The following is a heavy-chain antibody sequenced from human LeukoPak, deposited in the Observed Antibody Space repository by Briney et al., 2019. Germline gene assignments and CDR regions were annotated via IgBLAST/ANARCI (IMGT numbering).Heavy chain of an antibody. V-gene: IGHV3-48*03. CDR2: ISSSGSTI. CDR3: ASTRSGYLFDY. CDR1: GFTFSSYE. D-gene: IGHD5-12*01. Sequence: PGGSLRLSCAASGFTFSSYEMNWVRQAPGKGLEWVSYISSSGSTIYYADSMKGRFTISRDNAKNSLYLQMNSLRAEDTAVYYCASTRSGYLFDYWGQGTLVTVSS. J-gene: IGHJ4*02.